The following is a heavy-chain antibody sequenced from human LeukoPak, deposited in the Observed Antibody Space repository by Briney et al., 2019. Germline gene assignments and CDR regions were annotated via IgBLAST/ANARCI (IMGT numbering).Heavy chain of an antibody. V-gene: IGHV3-21*01. D-gene: IGHD3-10*01. CDR1: GFTFSSYS. CDR3: ARFSGSYYNPLDY. J-gene: IGHJ4*02. CDR2: ISSSSSYI. Sequence: GGSLRLSCAASGFTFSSYSMNWVRQAPGKGLEWVSSISSSSSYIYYADSVKGRFTISRDNAKNSLYLQMNSLRTEDTAVYYCARFSGSYYNPLDYWGQGTLVTVSS.